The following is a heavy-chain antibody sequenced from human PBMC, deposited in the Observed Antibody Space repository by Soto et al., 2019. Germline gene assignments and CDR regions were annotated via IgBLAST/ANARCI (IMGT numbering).Heavy chain of an antibody. D-gene: IGHD3-16*01. V-gene: IGHV3-30*18. CDR3: AKDMGHQDYYSGLDV. J-gene: IGHJ6*02. Sequence: PGGSLRLSCAASGFTFSSYGMHWVRQAPGKGLEWVAVISYDGSNKYYADSVKGRFTISRDNSKNTLYLQMNSLRAEDTAVYYCAKDMGHQDYYSGLDVWGQGTTVTVSS. CDR2: ISYDGSNK. CDR1: GFTFSSYG.